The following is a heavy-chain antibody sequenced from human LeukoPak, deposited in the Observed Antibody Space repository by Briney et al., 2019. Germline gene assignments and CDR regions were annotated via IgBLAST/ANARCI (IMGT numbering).Heavy chain of an antibody. CDR3: AKGIRIVGATGPDY. CDR2: ISGSGGST. Sequence: GGSLRLSCAASGFTFSSYAMSWVRQAPGKGLEWVSAISGSGGSTYYADSVKGRFTISRDNSKNTLYLQMNSLRAEDTAVYYCAKGIRIVGATGPDYWGQATLVTVSS. J-gene: IGHJ4*02. CDR1: GFTFSSYA. D-gene: IGHD1-26*01. V-gene: IGHV3-23*01.